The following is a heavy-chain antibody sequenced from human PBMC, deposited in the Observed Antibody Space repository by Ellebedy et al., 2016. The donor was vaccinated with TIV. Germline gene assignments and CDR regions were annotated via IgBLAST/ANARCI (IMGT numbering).Heavy chain of an antibody. V-gene: IGHV3-72*01. CDR1: GFTFGFSFSRYA. Sequence: GESLKISCAASGFTFGFSFSRYAMSWVRQAPGKGLEWVGRIRIKSTSYTTEYAASVKGRFTISRDDSQNSLYLQMNSLKTEDTAVYYCARGYWNGVRTYSDYWGQGTLVTVSS. CDR2: IRIKSTSYTT. CDR3: ARGYWNGVRTYSDY. J-gene: IGHJ4*02. D-gene: IGHD2-15*01.